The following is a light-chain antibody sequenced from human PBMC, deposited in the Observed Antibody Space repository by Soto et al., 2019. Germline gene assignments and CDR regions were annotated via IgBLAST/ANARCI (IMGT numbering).Light chain of an antibody. Sequence: EIVLTQSPGTLSLSPGERATLSCRASQSVSSTYFAWYQQRPGQAPRLLIYGASGRATGIPDRFSGSGSGTDFTLTISRLEPEDFAVYYCQQYGSSPPVTFGQGTRLEIK. V-gene: IGKV3-20*01. CDR2: GAS. J-gene: IGKJ5*01. CDR3: QQYGSSPPVT. CDR1: QSVSSTY.